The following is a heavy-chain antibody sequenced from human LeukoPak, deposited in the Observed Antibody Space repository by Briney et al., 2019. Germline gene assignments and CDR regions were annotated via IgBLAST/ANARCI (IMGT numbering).Heavy chain of an antibody. CDR3: ARDAYYYDSSGVFDI. CDR2: INPNSGGT. J-gene: IGHJ3*02. CDR1: GYTFTGYY. Sequence: ASVKVSCKASGYTFTGYYMHWVRQAPGQGLEWMGWINPNSGGTNYAQKFQGRVTMTRDTSISTAYMELSRLRSGDTAVYYCARDAYYYDSSGVFDIWGQGTMVTVSS. V-gene: IGHV1-2*02. D-gene: IGHD3-22*01.